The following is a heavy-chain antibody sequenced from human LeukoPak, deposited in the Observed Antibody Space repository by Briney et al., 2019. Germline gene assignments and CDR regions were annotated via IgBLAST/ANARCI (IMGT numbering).Heavy chain of an antibody. Sequence: ASMKVAFKASGYTFTSYYINWVRQATGQGLEWMGWMNPNSGNTGYAQKFQGRVTMTRNTSINTAYMELSSLTSEDTAVYYCARRMNYDSRVFQHWGQGTLVTVSS. V-gene: IGHV1-8*01. J-gene: IGHJ1*01. D-gene: IGHD3-22*01. CDR3: ARRMNYDSRVFQH. CDR1: GYTFTSYY. CDR2: MNPNSGNT.